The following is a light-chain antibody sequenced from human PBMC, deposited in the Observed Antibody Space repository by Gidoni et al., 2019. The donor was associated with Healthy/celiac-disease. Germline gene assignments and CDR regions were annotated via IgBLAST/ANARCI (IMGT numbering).Light chain of an antibody. CDR3: QQSYSTPHT. Sequence: DIQMTQSPSSLSASVGDSVTITCRSSQSISSYLNWYQQKPGKAPKLLIYAASSLQSGVPSRFSGSGSGTDLTLTISSLQPEDVATYYCQQSYSTPHTFGQGTKLEIK. CDR1: QSISSY. V-gene: IGKV1-39*01. J-gene: IGKJ2*01. CDR2: AAS.